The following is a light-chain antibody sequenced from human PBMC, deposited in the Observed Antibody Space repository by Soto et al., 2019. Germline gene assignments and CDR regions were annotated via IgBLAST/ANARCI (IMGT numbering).Light chain of an antibody. CDR1: TSDVGGYNY. V-gene: IGLV2-14*01. CDR3: SSYTSTSTYV. CDR2: DVI. J-gene: IGLJ1*01. Sequence: QSALTQPASVSGSPGQSVAISCTGTTSDVGGYNYVSWYQQHPGKAPKLIIQDVINRPSGVSDRFSGSKSGNTASLTISGLQAEDEADYYCSSYTSTSTYVFGSGTKVTV.